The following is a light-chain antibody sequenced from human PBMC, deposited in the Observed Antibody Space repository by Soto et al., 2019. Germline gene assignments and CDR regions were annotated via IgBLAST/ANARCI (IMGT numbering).Light chain of an antibody. V-gene: IGLV1-51*02. CDR2: ENN. CDR3: GTWDSSLSVWV. J-gene: IGLJ3*02. CDR1: SSNIGNNY. Sequence: QSVLTQPPSVSAAPGQKVTISCSGSSSNIGNNYVSWYQQLPGTAPKLLIYENNKRPSGIPDRFSGSKSGTSATLGITGLQTGDEDDYYCGTWDSSLSVWVFGGGTQLTVL.